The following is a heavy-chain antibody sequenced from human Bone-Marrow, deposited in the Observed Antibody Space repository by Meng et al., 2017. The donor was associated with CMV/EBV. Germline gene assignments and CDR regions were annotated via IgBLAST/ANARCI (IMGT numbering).Heavy chain of an antibody. CDR2: IIPILGIA. CDR1: GGTFSSYA. J-gene: IGHJ4*02. Sequence: SVKVSCKASGGTFSSYAISWVRQAPGQGLEWMGGIIPILGIANYAQKFQGRVTITADESTRTAYMELSSMRSEDTVVYYCARDGKSSSYYIVNDYWGQGTLVTVSS. D-gene: IGHD6-6*01. CDR3: ARDGKSSSYYIVNDY. V-gene: IGHV1-69*10.